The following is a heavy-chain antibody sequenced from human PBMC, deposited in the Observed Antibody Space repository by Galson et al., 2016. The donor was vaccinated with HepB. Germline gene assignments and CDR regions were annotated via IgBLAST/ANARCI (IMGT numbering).Heavy chain of an antibody. J-gene: IGHJ1*01. CDR3: VGVALRPW. Sequence: SLRLSCAASGFTLRSSAMSWVRQAPRKGLEWVSAISGSGGSTYYADSVKGRFTISRDNAKNSLYLEMNSLRAEDTGVYYCVGVALRPWWGQGTLVTVSS. V-gene: IGHV3-23*01. CDR2: ISGSGGST. D-gene: IGHD3-3*01. CDR1: GFTLRSSA.